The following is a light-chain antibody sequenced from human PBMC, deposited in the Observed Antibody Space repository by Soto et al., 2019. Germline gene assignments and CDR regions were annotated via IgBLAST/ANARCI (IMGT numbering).Light chain of an antibody. Sequence: DIVMTQSPDSLAVSLGERATINCKSSQSVLYSSNNKNYLAWYQQKPGQPPKLLIYWASTRESVVPYRFSGSGSGTDFTLTISSLQAEDVAVYYCQQYYSTPLTFGPGTKVD. V-gene: IGKV4-1*01. CDR1: QSVLYSSNNKNY. CDR2: WAS. CDR3: QQYYSTPLT. J-gene: IGKJ3*01.